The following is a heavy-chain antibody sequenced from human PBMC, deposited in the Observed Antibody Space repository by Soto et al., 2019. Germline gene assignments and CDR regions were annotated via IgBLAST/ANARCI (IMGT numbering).Heavy chain of an antibody. CDR1: GLTFRSYY. CDR2: INQDENEK. V-gene: IGHV3-7*01. D-gene: IGHD2-15*01. CDR3: ARDRGYCSGGRCYTVLDY. Sequence: GGSLRLSCAVSGLTFRSYYMSWVRQAPGKGLEWVAHINQDENEKYYVDSVKGRFTVSRDNAKSSLYLQMSSLRVEDTAVYYCARDRGYCSGGRCYTVLDYWGQGAQVTVSS. J-gene: IGHJ4*02.